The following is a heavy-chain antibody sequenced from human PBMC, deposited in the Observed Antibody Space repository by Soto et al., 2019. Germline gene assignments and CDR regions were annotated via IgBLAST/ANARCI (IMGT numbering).Heavy chain of an antibody. D-gene: IGHD5-18*01. J-gene: IGHJ6*02. CDR3: ARCIQQDYYYGMDV. CDR1: GGSISSGGYY. Sequence: PSETLSLTCTVSGGSISSGGYYWSWIRQHPGKGLEWIGYIYYSGSTYYNPSLKSRVTISVDTSKSQFSLKLSSVTAADTAVYYCARCIQQDYYYGMDVWGQGTTVTVSS. V-gene: IGHV4-31*03. CDR2: IYYSGST.